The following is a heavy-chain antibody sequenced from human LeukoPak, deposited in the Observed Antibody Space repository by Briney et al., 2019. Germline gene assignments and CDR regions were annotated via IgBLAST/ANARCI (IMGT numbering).Heavy chain of an antibody. Sequence: PSETLSLTCTVSGGSISSSSYYWGWIRQPPGKGLEWIESIYYSGSTYYNPSLKSRVTISVDTSKNQFSLKLSSVTAADTAVYYCATTNWNYGIGYYYYGMDVWGQGTTVTVSS. J-gene: IGHJ6*02. CDR2: IYYSGST. CDR1: GGSISSSSYY. D-gene: IGHD1-7*01. CDR3: ATTNWNYGIGYYYYGMDV. V-gene: IGHV4-39*01.